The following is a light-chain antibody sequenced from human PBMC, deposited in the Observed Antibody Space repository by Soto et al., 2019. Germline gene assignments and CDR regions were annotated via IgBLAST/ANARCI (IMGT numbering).Light chain of an antibody. CDR3: QKYNSVPS. J-gene: IGKJ4*01. CDR1: QSVDSW. V-gene: IGKV1-5*03. CDR2: RAS. Sequence: DIQMTQSPSTLSASIGDRVTITCRASQSVDSWLAWYQQQPGKAPKLLIYRASTLQTGVPSRFSGTGSGTQFTLTISSLQPDDFATYYCQKYNSVPSFGGGTKVEIK.